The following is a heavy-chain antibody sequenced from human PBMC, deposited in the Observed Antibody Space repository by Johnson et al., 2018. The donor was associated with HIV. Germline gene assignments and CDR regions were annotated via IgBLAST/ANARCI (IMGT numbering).Heavy chain of an antibody. CDR3: TTDPSWRFGFDI. Sequence: QVQLVESGGGVVQPGGSLRLSCAASGFTFSSYGMHWVRQAPGKGLEWVAFIRYDGSNKYYADSVKGRYTISRENAKNSLYLQMNSLRAGYTAVYYCTTDPSWRFGFDIWGQGTLVTVSS. CDR2: IRYDGSNK. J-gene: IGHJ3*02. D-gene: IGHD2-15*01. CDR1: GFTFSSYG. V-gene: IGHV3-30*02.